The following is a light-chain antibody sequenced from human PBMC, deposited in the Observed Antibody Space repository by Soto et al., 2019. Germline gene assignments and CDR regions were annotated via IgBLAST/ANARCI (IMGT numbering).Light chain of an antibody. Sequence: DIHMTQSPSTLSASVGDRVTITCRASQSIRNWLAWYQQTPGKAPKLLIFDASNLESGVPSRFSGSGSGTDFTLTISSLQPEDFATYYCQQSYSTPRTFGPGTKVDIK. V-gene: IGKV1-39*01. CDR3: QQSYSTPRT. CDR1: QSIRNW. CDR2: DAS. J-gene: IGKJ3*01.